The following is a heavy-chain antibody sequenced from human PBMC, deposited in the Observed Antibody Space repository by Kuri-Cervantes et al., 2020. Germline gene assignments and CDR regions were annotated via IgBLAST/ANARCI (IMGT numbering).Heavy chain of an antibody. CDR3: AREGEYSSSSGFDY. J-gene: IGHJ4*02. Sequence: GGSLRLSCAASGFTFSNFAMHWVRQAPGKGLEWVAVISYDGSNKYYADSVKGRFTISRDNSKNTLSLQMNSLRAEDTAVYYCAREGEYSSSSGFDYWGQGTLVTVSS. CDR1: GFTFSNFA. D-gene: IGHD6-6*01. V-gene: IGHV3-30-3*01. CDR2: ISYDGSNK.